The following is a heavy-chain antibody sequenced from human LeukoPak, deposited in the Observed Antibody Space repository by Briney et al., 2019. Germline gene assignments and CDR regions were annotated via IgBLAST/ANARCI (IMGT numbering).Heavy chain of an antibody. CDR3: VGDTPPGGDFFFNY. CDR1: GFSFSNYG. CDR2: IWNEGTNK. J-gene: IGHJ4*02. D-gene: IGHD3-16*01. Sequence: GGSLRLSCAASGFSFSNYGMHWVRQAPGKGLEWVALIWNEGTNKYYADSVKGRFTISRDNSKNTLYLQMNSLRTEDTAVCYCVGDTPPGGDFFFNYWGQGALVTVSS. V-gene: IGHV3-33*01.